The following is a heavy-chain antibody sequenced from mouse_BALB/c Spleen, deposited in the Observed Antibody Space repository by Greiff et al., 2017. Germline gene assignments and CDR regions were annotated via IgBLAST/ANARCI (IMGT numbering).Heavy chain of an antibody. J-gene: IGHJ4*01. CDR2: IDPENGDT. D-gene: IGHD2-12*01. Sequence: EVQLQESGAELVRSGASVKLSCTASGFNIKDYYMHWVKQRPEQGLGWIGWIDPENGDTEYAPKFQGKATMTADTSSNTAYLQLSSLTSEDTAVYYCNGYYYAMDYWGQGTSVTVSS. CDR3: NGYYYAMDY. V-gene: IGHV14-4*02. CDR1: GFNIKDYY.